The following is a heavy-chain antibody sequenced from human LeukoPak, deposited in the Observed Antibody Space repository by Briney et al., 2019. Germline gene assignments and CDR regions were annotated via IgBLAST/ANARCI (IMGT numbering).Heavy chain of an antibody. CDR3: ARLHGVTLYGDAFDI. CDR1: SGSISSYY. Sequence: SETLSLTCTVSSGSISSYYWSWIRQPPGKGLEWIGYIYHSGRTNYNPSLKSRVTISVDTSKNQFSLKLSSVTAADTAVYYCARLHGVTLYGDAFDIWGQGTMVTVSS. V-gene: IGHV4-59*01. D-gene: IGHD2-8*01. J-gene: IGHJ3*02. CDR2: IYHSGRT.